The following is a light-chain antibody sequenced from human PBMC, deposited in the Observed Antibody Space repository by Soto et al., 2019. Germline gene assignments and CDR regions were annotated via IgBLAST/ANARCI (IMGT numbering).Light chain of an antibody. J-gene: IGKJ1*01. Sequence: IVMTQSPLSLPITPGEPASISCRSSQSLLHSNGYIFLDWNLQKPGQSPQLLIYLGSNRSSGVPDRFSGSGSGRDITLKICRGEAEDVGVYYCRQSLQRPRTCGQGTKVEIK. CDR1: QSLLHSNGYIF. V-gene: IGKV2-28*01. CDR2: LGS. CDR3: RQSLQRPRT.